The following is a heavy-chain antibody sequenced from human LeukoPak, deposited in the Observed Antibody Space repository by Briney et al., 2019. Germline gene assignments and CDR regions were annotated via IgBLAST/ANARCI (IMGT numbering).Heavy chain of an antibody. V-gene: IGHV3-43*02. J-gene: IGHJ4*02. D-gene: IGHD4-23*01. CDR2: ISGDGGST. CDR3: AKDIYGGNSDPFDY. Sequence: GRSLRLSCAASGFTFDDYAMHWVRQAPGKGLEWVSLISGDGGSTYYADSVKGRFTISRDNSKNSLYLQMNSLRTEDTALYYCAKDIYGGNSDPFDYWGQGTLVTVSS. CDR1: GFTFDDYA.